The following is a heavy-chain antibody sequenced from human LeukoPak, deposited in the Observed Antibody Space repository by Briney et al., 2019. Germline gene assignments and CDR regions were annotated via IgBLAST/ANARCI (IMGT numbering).Heavy chain of an antibody. V-gene: IGHV1-18*01. CDR3: ARVSINAFDI. CDR2: ISAYNGNT. D-gene: IGHD2/OR15-2a*01. J-gene: IGHJ3*02. Sequence: ASVKVSCKASGYTFTSYGISWVRQAPGQGLECMGWISAYNGNTNYAQKFQGRVTMTRDTSISTAYMELSRLRSDDTAVYYCARVSINAFDIWGQGTMVTVSS. CDR1: GYTFTSYG.